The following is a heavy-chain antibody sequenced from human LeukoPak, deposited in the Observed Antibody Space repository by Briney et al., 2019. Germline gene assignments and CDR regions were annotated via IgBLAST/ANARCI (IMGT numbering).Heavy chain of an antibody. D-gene: IGHD5-12*01. J-gene: IGHJ4*02. CDR3: ASLATIYNY. CDR2: INHSGST. Sequence: SETLSLTCAVYGGSFSGYYWSWIRQPPGKGLEWIGEINHSGSTNYNPSLKSRVTISVDTSKNQFSLKLSSVAAADTAVYYCASLATIYNYWGQGTLVTVSS. V-gene: IGHV4-34*01. CDR1: GGSFSGYY.